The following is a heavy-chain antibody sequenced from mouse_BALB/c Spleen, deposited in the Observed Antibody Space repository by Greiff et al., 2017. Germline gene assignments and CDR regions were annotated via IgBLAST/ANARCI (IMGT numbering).Heavy chain of an antibody. V-gene: IGHV1-55*01. CDR2: IYPGSGST. J-gene: IGHJ4*01. Sequence: VQLQQPGAELVKPGTSVKLSCKASGYNFTSYWINWVKLRPGQGLEWIGDIYPGSGSTNYNEKFKSKATLTVDTSSSTAYMQLSSLASEDSALYYCARWGTTVVASYYYAMDYWGQGTSVTVSS. D-gene: IGHD1-1*01. CDR3: ARWGTTVVASYYYAMDY. CDR1: GYNFTSYW.